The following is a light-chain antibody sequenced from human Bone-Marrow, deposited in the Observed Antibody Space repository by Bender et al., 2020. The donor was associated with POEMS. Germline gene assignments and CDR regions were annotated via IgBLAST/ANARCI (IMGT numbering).Light chain of an antibody. CDR2: RNN. V-gene: IGLV1-47*01. J-gene: IGLJ3*02. CDR3: AVWDDSLNGWV. CDR1: SSNIGSNY. Sequence: QSVLTQPPSASGTPGQRVTISCSGSSSNIGSNYVYWYQQLPGVAPHLLIYRNNQRPSGVPDRFSGSTSGTSASLAISGLRSEDEADYYCAVWDDSLNGWVFGGGTKLTVL.